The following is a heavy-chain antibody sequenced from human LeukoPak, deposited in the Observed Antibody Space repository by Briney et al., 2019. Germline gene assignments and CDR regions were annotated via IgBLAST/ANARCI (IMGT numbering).Heavy chain of an antibody. CDR2: ISDTGNT. Sequence: GGSLRLSCAASGFTLSSYAMSWVRQAPGKGLEWVSAISDTGNTYHADSVKGRFTISRDSSKNTLFLQMNRLRPEDAAVYYCAKAPVTTCRGAFRYPFDYWGLGTLVTVSS. J-gene: IGHJ4*02. CDR1: GFTLSSYA. D-gene: IGHD2-15*01. CDR3: AKAPVTTCRGAFRYPFDY. V-gene: IGHV3-23*01.